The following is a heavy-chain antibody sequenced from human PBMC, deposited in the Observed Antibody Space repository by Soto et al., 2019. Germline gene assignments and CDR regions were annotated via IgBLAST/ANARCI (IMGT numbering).Heavy chain of an antibody. CDR1: GYTFTRYA. CDR2: ISAYNGHT. Sequence: QVKLVQSGAEVKKPGASVKVSCKASGYTFTRYAISWVRQAPGQGLEWMGWISAYNGHTNYAQKLQGRVTMTTDTSTTTAYMELRSLRSDDTAVYYCARDQDGDYEDYWGQGTLVTVSS. CDR3: ARDQDGDYEDY. D-gene: IGHD4-17*01. J-gene: IGHJ4*02. V-gene: IGHV1-18*01.